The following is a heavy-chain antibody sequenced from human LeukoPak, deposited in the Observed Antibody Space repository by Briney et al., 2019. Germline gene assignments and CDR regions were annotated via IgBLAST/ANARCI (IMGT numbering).Heavy chain of an antibody. Sequence: GGSLRLSCAASGFTFSSYAMSWVRQAPGERLEWVSIITGSGGNIYYADSVKGRFTISRDNSKNTLYLQVNSLRAEDTAVYYCAKDIAARPAPDYWGQGTLVTVSS. D-gene: IGHD6-6*01. CDR2: ITGSGGNI. V-gene: IGHV3-23*01. CDR1: GFTFSSYA. J-gene: IGHJ4*02. CDR3: AKDIAARPAPDY.